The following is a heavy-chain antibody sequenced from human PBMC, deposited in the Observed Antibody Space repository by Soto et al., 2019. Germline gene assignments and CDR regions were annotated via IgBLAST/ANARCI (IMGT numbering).Heavy chain of an antibody. V-gene: IGHV5-51*01. Sequence: PGESLKISCRGSGYTFSSYWIAWVRQRPGKGLEWLGIIYPDDSDTRYSPSFQGQVTISADKSINTAYLQWSSLKASDTATYYCARQGSNGGMYFYGMDVWGQGTTVTVSS. CDR1: GYTFSSYW. CDR2: IYPDDSDT. CDR3: ARQGSNGGMYFYGMDV. D-gene: IGHD4-17*01. J-gene: IGHJ6*02.